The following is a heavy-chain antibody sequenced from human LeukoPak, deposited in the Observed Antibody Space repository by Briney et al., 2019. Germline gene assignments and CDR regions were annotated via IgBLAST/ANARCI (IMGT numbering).Heavy chain of an antibody. Sequence: GGPLRLSCAASGFTFSSYAMSWVRQAPGKGLAWVSVISSSADSTYYADSVKGRFTISRDNSKNTLYLQMNNLRAEDTAVYYCAKPLEKYTYGGNFDYWGQGLLVTVSS. CDR3: AKPLEKYTYGGNFDY. J-gene: IGHJ4*02. CDR1: GFTFSSYA. D-gene: IGHD4-23*01. V-gene: IGHV3-23*01. CDR2: ISSSADST.